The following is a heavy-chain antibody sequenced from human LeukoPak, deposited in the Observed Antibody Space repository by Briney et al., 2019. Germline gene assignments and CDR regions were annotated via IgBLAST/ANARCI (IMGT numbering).Heavy chain of an antibody. V-gene: IGHV3-48*04. CDR2: ISSSGSTI. D-gene: IGHD3-16*01. CDR3: ARDTGEGWPQFSYFDY. Sequence: SGGSLRLSCAASGFTFSSYGMHWVRQAPGKGLEWVSYISSSGSTIYYADSVKGRFTISRDNAKNSLYLQMNSLRAEDTAVYYCARDTGEGWPQFSYFDYWGQGTLVTVSS. CDR1: GFTFSSYG. J-gene: IGHJ4*02.